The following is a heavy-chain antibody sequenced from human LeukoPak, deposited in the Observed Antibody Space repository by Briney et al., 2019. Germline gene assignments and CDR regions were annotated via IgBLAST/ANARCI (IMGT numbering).Heavy chain of an antibody. CDR3: AKHLPQDYFYGMDV. CDR2: ISVSGGTT. J-gene: IGHJ6*02. V-gene: IGHV3-23*01. Sequence: GGSLRLSCAASGFTFSSSAMSWVRQAPGKGLEWVSSISVSGGTTYYADSVKGRFTISRDNSKNTLYLQMNSLRAEDTAVYYCAKHLPQDYFYGMDVWGQGTTVTVSS. CDR1: GFTFSSSA.